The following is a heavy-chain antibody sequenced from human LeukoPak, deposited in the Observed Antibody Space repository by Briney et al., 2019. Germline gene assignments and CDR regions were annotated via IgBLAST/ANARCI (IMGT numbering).Heavy chain of an antibody. D-gene: IGHD6-19*01. J-gene: IGHJ2*01. CDR1: GGSISSGDYY. V-gene: IGHV4-30-4*08. CDR3: ARVGSSGWYFDL. Sequence: NPSQTLSLTCTVSGGSISSGDYYWSWIRQPPGKGLEWIGYIYYSGSTYYNPSLKSRVTISVDTSKNQFSLKLSSVTAADTAVYYCARVGSSGWYFDLWGRGTLVTVSS. CDR2: IYYSGST.